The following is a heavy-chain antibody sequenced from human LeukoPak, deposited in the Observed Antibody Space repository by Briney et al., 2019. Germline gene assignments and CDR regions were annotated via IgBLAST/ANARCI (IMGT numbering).Heavy chain of an antibody. CDR1: GFTFSSYE. V-gene: IGHV5-51*01. D-gene: IGHD3-22*01. J-gene: IGHJ5*02. CDR3: ARRSRSDSSGSFSTRPGGNWFDP. Sequence: GGSLRLSCAASGFTFSSYEMNWVRQAPGKGLEWMGIIYPGDSDTRYSPSFQGQVTISADKSISTAYLQWSSLKASDTAMYYCARRSRSDSSGSFSTRPGGNWFDPWGQGTLVTVSS. CDR2: IYPGDSDT.